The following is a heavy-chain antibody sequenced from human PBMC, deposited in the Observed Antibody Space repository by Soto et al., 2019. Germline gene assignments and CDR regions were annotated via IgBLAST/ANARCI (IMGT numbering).Heavy chain of an antibody. J-gene: IGHJ4*02. CDR2: IYYSGST. Sequence: ETXCLTCTVSGGSISSYYWSWIRQPPGKGLEWIGYIYYSGSTNYNPSLKSRVTISVDTSKNQFSLKLSSVTAADTAVYYCARGGSYLPYWGQGTLVTVSS. CDR3: ARGGSYLPY. CDR1: GGSISSYY. D-gene: IGHD1-26*01. V-gene: IGHV4-59*01.